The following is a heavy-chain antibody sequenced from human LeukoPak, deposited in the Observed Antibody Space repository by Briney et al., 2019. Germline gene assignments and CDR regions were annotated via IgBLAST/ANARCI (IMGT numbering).Heavy chain of an antibody. CDR3: ARLSGSYYSH. D-gene: IGHD1-26*01. CDR2: IYYSRST. CDR1: GGSISSSSYY. Sequence: SETLSLTCTVSGGSISSSSYYWGWIRQPPGKGLEWIGSIYYSRSTYYNPSLKSRVTISVDTSKNQFSLKLSSVTAADTAVYYCARLSGSYYSHWGQGTLVTVSS. J-gene: IGHJ4*02. V-gene: IGHV4-39*01.